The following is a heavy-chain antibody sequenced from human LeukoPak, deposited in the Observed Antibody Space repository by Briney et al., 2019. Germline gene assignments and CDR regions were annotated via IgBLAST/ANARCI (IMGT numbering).Heavy chain of an antibody. J-gene: IGHJ4*02. CDR2: INHSGST. CDR3: ARGVPPHSGWAMYYFDY. Sequence: KPSETLSLTCAVYGGSFSGYYWSWIRQPPGKGLEWIGEINHSGSTNYNPSLKSRVTISVDTSKNQFSLKLSSVTAADTAVYYCARGVPPHSGWAMYYFDYWGQGTLVTVSS. D-gene: IGHD1-26*01. CDR1: GGSFSGYY. V-gene: IGHV4-34*01.